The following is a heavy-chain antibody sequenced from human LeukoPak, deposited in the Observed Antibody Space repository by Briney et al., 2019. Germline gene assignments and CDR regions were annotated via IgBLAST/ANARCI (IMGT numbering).Heavy chain of an antibody. V-gene: IGHV1-18*04. Sequence: RASVKVSCKASGYTFTGYYMHWVRQAPGQGLEWMGWISAYNGNTNYAQKLQGGVTMTTDTSTSTAYMELRSLRSDDTAVYYCASNWNYVLSYWGQGTLVTVSS. D-gene: IGHD1-7*01. J-gene: IGHJ4*02. CDR2: ISAYNGNT. CDR3: ASNWNYVLSY. CDR1: GYTFTGYY.